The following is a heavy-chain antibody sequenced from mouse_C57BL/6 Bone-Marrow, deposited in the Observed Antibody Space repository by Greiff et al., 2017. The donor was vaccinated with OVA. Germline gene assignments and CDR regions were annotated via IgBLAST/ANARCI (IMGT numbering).Heavy chain of an antibody. J-gene: IGHJ2*01. V-gene: IGHV5-4*01. D-gene: IGHD2-4*01. CDR2: ISDGGSYT. CDR3: ARDRIYYDYDPYFDY. Sequence: EVMLVESGGGLVKPGGSLKLSCAASGFTFSSYAMSWVRQTPEKRLEWVATISDGGSYTYYPDNVKGRLTISRDNAKNNLYLQMSHLKSEDTAMYYCARDRIYYDYDPYFDYWGQGTTLTVSS. CDR1: GFTFSSYA.